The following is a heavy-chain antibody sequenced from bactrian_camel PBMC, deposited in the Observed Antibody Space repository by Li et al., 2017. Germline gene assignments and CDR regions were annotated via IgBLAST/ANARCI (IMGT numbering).Heavy chain of an antibody. CDR1: GFTFDETH. J-gene: IGHJ4*01. Sequence: VQLVESGGGLVQPGGSLRLSCAGSGFTFDETHMAWIRQAPGKEVEWVAGITSLPSLFRAASYADSVKGRFTISRDNAKNMVYLHMNTLKPGDTAVYYCVNLWDTLYWGQGTQVTVS. CDR3: VNLWDTLY. V-gene: IGHV3S36*01. CDR2: ITSLPSLFRAA. D-gene: IGHD1*01.